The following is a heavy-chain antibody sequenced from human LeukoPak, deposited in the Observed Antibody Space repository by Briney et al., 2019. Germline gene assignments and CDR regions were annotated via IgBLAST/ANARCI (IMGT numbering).Heavy chain of an antibody. Sequence: GRSLRLSCAASGFTFSSYGMHWVRQAPGKGLEWVAVIWYDGSNKYYADSVKGRFTISRDNSKNTLYLQMNSLRAEDTAVYYCARDFYGGGYSYGSCYYYGMDVWGKGTTVTVSS. J-gene: IGHJ6*04. V-gene: IGHV3-33*01. CDR3: ARDFYGGGYSYGSCYYYGMDV. CDR2: IWYDGSNK. CDR1: GFTFSSYG. D-gene: IGHD5-18*01.